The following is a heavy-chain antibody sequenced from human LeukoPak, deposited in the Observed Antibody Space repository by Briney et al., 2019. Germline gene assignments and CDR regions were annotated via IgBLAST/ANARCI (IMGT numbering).Heavy chain of an antibody. CDR2: ISGSGGST. J-gene: IGHJ4*02. D-gene: IGHD3-3*01. CDR1: GFTFSSYA. CDR3: AKGEYHDFWSGYLS. V-gene: IGHV3-23*01. Sequence: GGSLRLSCAASGFTFSSYAMSWVRQAPGKGLEWVSAISGSGGSTYYADSVKGRFTISRDNSKNTLYLQMNSLRAEDTAVYYCAKGEYHDFWSGYLSWGQGTLVTVSS.